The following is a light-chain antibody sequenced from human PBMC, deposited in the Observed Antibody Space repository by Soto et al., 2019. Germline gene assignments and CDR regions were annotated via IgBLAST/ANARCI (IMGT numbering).Light chain of an antibody. CDR2: DAS. Sequence: GDRVTITCRASQSISVWLAWYQQKPGKAPKVLIYDASRLESGVPSRFSGSGSGTEFTLTISSLQPADFATYYYQHYNSYSWTFGQGTKVEIK. CDR3: QHYNSYSWT. CDR1: QSISVW. V-gene: IGKV1-5*01. J-gene: IGKJ1*01.